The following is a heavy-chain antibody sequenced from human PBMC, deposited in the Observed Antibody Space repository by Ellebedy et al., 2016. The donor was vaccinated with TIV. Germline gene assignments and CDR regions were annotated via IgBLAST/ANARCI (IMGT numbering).Heavy chain of an antibody. V-gene: IGHV3-21*01. CDR1: GFTFSSYA. D-gene: IGHD2-8*02. Sequence: GESLKISCAASGFTFSSYAMHWVRQPPGQGLEWVSSIRSTSSDKYYAESVKGRFTISRDNAQNSLFLQMNSLRAEDTAVYYCARGWSTPDSWGQGTLVIVSS. CDR3: ARGWSTPDS. J-gene: IGHJ4*02. CDR2: IRSTSSDK.